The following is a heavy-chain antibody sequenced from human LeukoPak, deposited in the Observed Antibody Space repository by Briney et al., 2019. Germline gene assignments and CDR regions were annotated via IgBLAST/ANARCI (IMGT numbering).Heavy chain of an antibody. CDR3: ARVVLTGYYNQYYFDY. J-gene: IGHJ4*02. Sequence: SVKVSCKASGGTFSSYAISWVRQAPGQGLEWMGRIIPIFGTANYAQKFQGRVTITTDEPTSTAYMELSSLRSEDTAVYYCARVVLTGYYNQYYFDYWGQGTLVTVSS. V-gene: IGHV1-69*05. CDR1: GGTFSSYA. D-gene: IGHD3-9*01. CDR2: IIPIFGTA.